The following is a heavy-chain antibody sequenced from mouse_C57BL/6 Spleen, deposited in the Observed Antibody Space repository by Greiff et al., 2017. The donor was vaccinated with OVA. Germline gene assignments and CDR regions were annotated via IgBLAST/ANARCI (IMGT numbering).Heavy chain of an antibody. CDR1: GYTFTSYT. V-gene: IGHV1-4*01. Sequence: QVQLKESGAELARPGASVTMSCKASGYTFTSYTMHWVKQRPGQGLEWIGYINPSSGYTKYNQKFKDKATLTADKSSSTAYMQLSSLTSEDSAVYYCARWDGYYAMDYWGQGTSVTVSS. CDR2: INPSSGYT. J-gene: IGHJ4*01. CDR3: ARWDGYYAMDY. D-gene: IGHD2-3*01.